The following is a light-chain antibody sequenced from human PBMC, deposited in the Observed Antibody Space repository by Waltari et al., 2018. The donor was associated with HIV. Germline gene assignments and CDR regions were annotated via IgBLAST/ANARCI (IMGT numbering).Light chain of an antibody. CDR1: SSDVGGYNY. V-gene: IGLV2-14*01. CDR3: SSYTSSSTLWV. J-gene: IGLJ3*02. Sequence: QSALTQPASVSGSPGQSITISCTGTSSDVGGYNYVSWYQQHPGKAPKLMIYEVSNRASGVFDRFSGAKSGNTASLTISGLQAEDEADYYCSSYTSSSTLWVFGGGTKLTVL. CDR2: EVS.